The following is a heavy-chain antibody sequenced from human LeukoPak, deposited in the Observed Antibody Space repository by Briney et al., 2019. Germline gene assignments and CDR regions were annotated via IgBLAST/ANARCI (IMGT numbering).Heavy chain of an antibody. J-gene: IGHJ4*02. CDR1: GFTFSSYS. Sequence: GGSLRLSCAASGFTFSSYSMNWVRQAPGKGLEWVSSISSSSSYIYYADSVKGRFTISRDNARNSLYLQMNSLRAEDTAVYYCARDRGRVLGGNSNYWGQGTLVTVSS. V-gene: IGHV3-21*04. D-gene: IGHD4-23*01. CDR2: ISSSSSYI. CDR3: ARDRGRVLGGNSNY.